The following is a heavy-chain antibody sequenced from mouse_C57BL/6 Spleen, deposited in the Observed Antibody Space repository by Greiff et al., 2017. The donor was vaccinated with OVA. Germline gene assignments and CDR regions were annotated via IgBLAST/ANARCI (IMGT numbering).Heavy chain of an antibody. D-gene: IGHD2-1*01. Sequence: QVQLQQPGAELVKPGASVKLSCKASGYTFTSYWMQWVKQRPGQGLEWIGEIDPSDSYTNYNQKFKGKATLTVDTSSSTAYMQLSSLTSEDSAVYYCARIYGNFPVWYFDVWGTGTTVTVSS. J-gene: IGHJ1*03. CDR3: ARIYGNFPVWYFDV. CDR1: GYTFTSYW. CDR2: IDPSDSYT. V-gene: IGHV1-50*01.